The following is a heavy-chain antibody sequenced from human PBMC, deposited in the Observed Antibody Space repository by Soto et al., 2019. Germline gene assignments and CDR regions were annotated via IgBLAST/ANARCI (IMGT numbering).Heavy chain of an antibody. CDR1: GATFNTFA. Sequence: QVQLVQSGAEVKKPGSSVNVSCKASGATFNTFAISWVRQAPGQGLEYLGGIVPILGPAFYAQRFQGRVTITADKSTNTAYLELTSLSSEDTAVYYCGRAAKRYFDSWGQGTQVTVSS. CDR2: IVPILGPA. CDR3: GRAAKRYFDS. V-gene: IGHV1-69*06. J-gene: IGHJ4*02.